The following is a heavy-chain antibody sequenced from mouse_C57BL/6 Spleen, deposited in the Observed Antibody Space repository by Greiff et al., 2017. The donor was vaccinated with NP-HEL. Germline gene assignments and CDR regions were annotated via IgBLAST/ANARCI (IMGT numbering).Heavy chain of an antibody. J-gene: IGHJ4*01. CDR2: ISSGGDYI. CDR1: GFTFSSYA. D-gene: IGHD3-1*01. CDR3: TRDLGRGYAMDY. V-gene: IGHV5-9-1*02. Sequence: EVQVVESGEGLVKPGGSLKLSCAASGFTFSSYAMSWVRQTPEKRLEWVAYISSGGDYIYYADTVKGRFTISRDNARNTLYLQMSSLKSEDTAMYYCTRDLGRGYAMDYWGQGTSVTVSS.